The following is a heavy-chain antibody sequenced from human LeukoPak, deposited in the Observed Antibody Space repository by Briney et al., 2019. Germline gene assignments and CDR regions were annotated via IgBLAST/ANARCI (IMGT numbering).Heavy chain of an antibody. D-gene: IGHD3-10*02. CDR1: GFTFSSFV. V-gene: IGHV3-23*01. CDR2: ITNIGDSS. J-gene: IGHJ4*02. CDR3: AKGWHMTRMFTVDY. Sequence: GGSLRLSCAASGFTFSSFVMDWVRQAPGKGLEWVSGITNIGDSSYYADSVKGRFTISRENSKNTLYLQMNSLRADDTAIYYCAKGWHMTRMFTVDYWGQGALVTVSS.